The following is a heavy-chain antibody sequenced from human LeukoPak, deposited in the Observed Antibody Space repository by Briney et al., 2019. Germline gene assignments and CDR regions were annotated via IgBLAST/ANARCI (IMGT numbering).Heavy chain of an antibody. CDR1: GYTFIGYY. CDR3: AREGYYASGSVDS. Sequence: GASVKVSCKASGYTFIGYYIHWVRQAPGQGPEWMGWINPNSGDTNHAQKFQGRVTMTRDTSITTAYMELSGLTSDDTAVYYCAREGYYASGSVDSWGQGSLVTVSS. J-gene: IGHJ4*02. V-gene: IGHV1-2*02. CDR2: INPNSGDT. D-gene: IGHD3-10*01.